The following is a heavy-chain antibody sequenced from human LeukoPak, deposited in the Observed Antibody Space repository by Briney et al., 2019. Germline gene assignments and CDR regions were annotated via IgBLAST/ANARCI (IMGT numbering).Heavy chain of an antibody. V-gene: IGHV4-59*01. CDR3: ARGPFQSMVRGVIIPFDY. Sequence: SETLSLTCTVSGGSISGYYWSWIRQPPGKGLQFIGYIYYSGSTNYNPSLKSRVTISVDTSKNQFSLKLSSVTAADTAVYYCARGPFQSMVRGVIIPFDYWGQGTLVTVSS. CDR2: IYYSGST. CDR1: GGSISGYY. J-gene: IGHJ4*02. D-gene: IGHD3-10*01.